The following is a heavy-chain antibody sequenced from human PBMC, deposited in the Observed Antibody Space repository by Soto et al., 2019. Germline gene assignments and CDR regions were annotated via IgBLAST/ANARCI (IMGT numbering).Heavy chain of an antibody. CDR1: VGALNSYY. V-gene: IGHV4-4*07. CDR2: IYSSGST. Sequence: PSGTLSLTCTVSVGALNSYYWTWIRQPAGKGLEWIGRIYSSGSTKYNPSLQSRVTMSLDTSKNQFSLRLTSVTAADTAVYYCARGQRFSDWFDPWGQGTLVTVSS. CDR3: ARGQRFSDWFDP. D-gene: IGHD3-3*01. J-gene: IGHJ5*02.